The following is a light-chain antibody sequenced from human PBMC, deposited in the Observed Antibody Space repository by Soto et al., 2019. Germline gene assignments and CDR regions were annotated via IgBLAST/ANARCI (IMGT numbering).Light chain of an antibody. Sequence: QSVLTQPASVSGSAGRSITISCTGASSDVGGYNYVSWYQQHPGKAPKLMIYDVSNRPSGVSNRFSGSKSGNTASLTISGLQAEDEAVYYCSSYTSSSTLLYVFGTGTKLTV. V-gene: IGLV2-14*01. CDR2: DVS. CDR3: SSYTSSSTLLYV. CDR1: SSDVGGYNY. J-gene: IGLJ1*01.